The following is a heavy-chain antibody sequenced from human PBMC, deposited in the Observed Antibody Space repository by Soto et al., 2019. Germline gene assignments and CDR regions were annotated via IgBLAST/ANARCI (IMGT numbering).Heavy chain of an antibody. D-gene: IGHD4-17*01. Sequence: EVQLLDSGGGLVQPGGSLRLSCAASGFTFSSYAMSWVRQAPGKGLEWVSALSGSGVLTYYADSVKGRFTISRDNSKNTLYLQMNSLRAEDTAVYYCASGKGDYGNYYGMDVWGQGTTVTVSS. CDR1: GFTFSSYA. CDR3: ASGKGDYGNYYGMDV. V-gene: IGHV3-23*01. J-gene: IGHJ6*02. CDR2: LSGSGVLT.